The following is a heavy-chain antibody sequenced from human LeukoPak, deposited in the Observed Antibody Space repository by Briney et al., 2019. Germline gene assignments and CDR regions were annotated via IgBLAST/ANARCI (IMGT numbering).Heavy chain of an antibody. V-gene: IGHV3-30-3*01. J-gene: IGHJ3*02. D-gene: IGHD6-13*01. CDR1: GFTFSSYA. CDR2: ISYDGSNK. Sequence: PGGSLRLSCAASGFTFSSYAMHWVRQAPGKGLEWVAVISYDGSNKYYADSVKGRFTISRDNSKNTLYLQMNSLRAEDTAVYYCASGSRIAAQQAVLAFAFDIWGQGTMVTVSS. CDR3: ASGSRIAAQQAVLAFAFDI.